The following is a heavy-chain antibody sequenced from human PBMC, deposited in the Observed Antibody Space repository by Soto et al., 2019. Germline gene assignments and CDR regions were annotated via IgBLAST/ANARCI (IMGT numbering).Heavy chain of an antibody. CDR1: GYSVSSNSAA. J-gene: IGHJ6*02. D-gene: IGHD3-10*01. Sequence: PSQTLSLTCVISGYSVSSNSAAWNWIRQSPSRGLEWLGRTYYRSKWYNDYAVTVKSRINIDPNTSKNQMSLQLNSLTPEDTAVYYCARAGGSGSNNYYHGMDVWGQGTTVTVSS. CDR3: ARAGGSGSNNYYHGMDV. V-gene: IGHV6-1*01. CDR2: TYYRSKWYN.